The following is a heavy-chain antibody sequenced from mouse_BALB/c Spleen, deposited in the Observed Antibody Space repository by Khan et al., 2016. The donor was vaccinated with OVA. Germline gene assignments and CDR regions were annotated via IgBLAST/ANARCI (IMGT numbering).Heavy chain of an antibody. CDR1: GYIFTNYV. CDR2: INPYSGGT. V-gene: IGHV1S136*01. CDR3: ARGNWQSYYFDC. J-gene: IGHJ2*01. Sequence: VQLKESGPELVKPGASVKMSCKASGYIFTNYVLHWVKQKPGQGLEWIGYINPYSGGTKYNEKFKGKATLASDKSSITAYMELSSLTSGDSAVYYCARGNWQSYYFDCWGQGTTLTLSS. D-gene: IGHD4-1*01.